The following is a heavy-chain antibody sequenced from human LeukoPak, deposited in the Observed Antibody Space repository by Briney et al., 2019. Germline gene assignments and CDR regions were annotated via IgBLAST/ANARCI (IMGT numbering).Heavy chain of an antibody. CDR3: ASFPGYSYGYY. CDR2: IYTSGST. CDR1: GGSFSGYY. D-gene: IGHD5-18*01. Sequence: SETLSLTCAVYGGSFSGYYWSWIRQPPGKGLEWIGRIYTSGSTNYNPSLKSRVTMSVDTSKNQFSLKLSSVTAADTAVYYCASFPGYSYGYYWGQGTLVTVSS. V-gene: IGHV4-59*10. J-gene: IGHJ4*02.